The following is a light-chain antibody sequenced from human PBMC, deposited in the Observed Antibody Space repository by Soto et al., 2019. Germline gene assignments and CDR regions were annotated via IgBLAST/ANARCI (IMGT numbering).Light chain of an antibody. Sequence: QSVLTQPPSASGSPGQSVTISCTGTSGDVGGYNYVSWYQQHPGKAPKLMIYEVNKRPSGVPDRFSGSKSGNTASLTVSGLQAEDGAEYYCSSHAGSNNLLFGGGTKVTVL. CDR1: SGDVGGYNY. V-gene: IGLV2-8*01. J-gene: IGLJ3*02. CDR2: EVN. CDR3: SSHAGSNNLL.